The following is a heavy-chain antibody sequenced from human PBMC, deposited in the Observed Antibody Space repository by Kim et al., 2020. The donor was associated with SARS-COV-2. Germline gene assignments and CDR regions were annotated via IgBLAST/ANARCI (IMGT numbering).Heavy chain of an antibody. CDR1: GFTFSSYA. J-gene: IGHJ4*02. CDR3: AKRDSITMIVVVIRGGFGVDY. CDR2: ISGSGGST. D-gene: IGHD3-22*01. V-gene: IGHV3-23*01. Sequence: GGSLRLSCAASGFTFSSYAMSWVRQAPGKGLEWVSAISGSGGSTYYADSVKGRFTISRDNSKNTLYLQMNSLRAEDTAVYYCAKRDSITMIVVVIRGGFGVDYWGQGTLVTVSS.